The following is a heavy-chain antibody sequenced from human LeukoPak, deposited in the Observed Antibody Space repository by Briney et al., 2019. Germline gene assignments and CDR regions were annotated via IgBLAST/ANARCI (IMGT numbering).Heavy chain of an antibody. CDR1: GYTFTSYD. V-gene: IGHV1-8*01. J-gene: IGHJ4*02. Sequence: GASVKVSCKASGYTFTSYDINWVRQATGQGLEWMGGMNPNSGNTGYAQKFQGRVTMTRNTSISTAYMELSSLRSEDTAVYYCARGVTYYYDKIPDYWGQGTLVTVSS. CDR2: MNPNSGNT. D-gene: IGHD3-22*01. CDR3: ARGVTYYYDKIPDY.